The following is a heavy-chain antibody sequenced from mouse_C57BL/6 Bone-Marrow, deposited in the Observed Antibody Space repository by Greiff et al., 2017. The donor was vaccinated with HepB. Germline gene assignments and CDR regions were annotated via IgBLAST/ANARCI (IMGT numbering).Heavy chain of an antibody. CDR2: ISDGGSYT. J-gene: IGHJ4*01. CDR1: GFTFSSYA. D-gene: IGHD2-1*01. V-gene: IGHV5-4*03. Sequence: EVMLVESGGGLVKPGGSLKLSCAASGFTFSSYAMSWVRQTPEKRLEWVATISDGGSYTYYPDNVKGRFTISRDNAKNNLYLQMSHLKSEDTAMYYCARWGNYNAMDYWGQGTSVTVSS. CDR3: ARWGNYNAMDY.